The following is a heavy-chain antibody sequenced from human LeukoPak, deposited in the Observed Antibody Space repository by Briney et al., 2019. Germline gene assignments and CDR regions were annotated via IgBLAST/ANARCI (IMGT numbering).Heavy chain of an antibody. CDR2: IYYSGST. V-gene: IGHV4-39*07. CDR3: AKTHYYDSSGYYFPFDF. D-gene: IGHD3-22*01. CDR1: GGSITSSAYF. J-gene: IGHJ4*02. Sequence: SETLSLTCTVSGGSITSSAYFWGWIRQPPGRGLEWIGTIYYSGSTYYNPSLESRVTISVDTSKNQFSLRLSSVTAADTAVYYCAKTHYYDSSGYYFPFDFWGRGTLVTVSS.